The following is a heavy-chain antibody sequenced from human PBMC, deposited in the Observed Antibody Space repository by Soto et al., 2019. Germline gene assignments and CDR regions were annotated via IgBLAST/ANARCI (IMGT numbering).Heavy chain of an antibody. CDR1: GVSISSGNW. Sequence: SETLSLTCAVSGVSISSGNWWTWVRQTPQRGLEYIGEIFHDGTANYYPSFERRVAISVDTSKNQFSLKLTSVTAADTAVYYCARDMHAGFTHYFDPWGQGTLVTVSS. CDR2: IFHDGTA. J-gene: IGHJ5*02. V-gene: IGHV4-4*02. CDR3: ARDMHAGFTHYFDP. D-gene: IGHD1-26*01.